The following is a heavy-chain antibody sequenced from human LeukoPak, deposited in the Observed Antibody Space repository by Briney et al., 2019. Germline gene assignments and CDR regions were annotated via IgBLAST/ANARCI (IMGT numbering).Heavy chain of an antibody. CDR3: AKDGDYYDSSGYYGD. J-gene: IGHJ4*02. D-gene: IGHD3-22*01. V-gene: IGHV3-30*18. Sequence: GGSLRLSCAASGFTFSSYGMHWVRQAPGKGLEWVAVISYDGSNKYYADSVKGRFTISRDNSKNTLYLQMNSLRAEDTAVYYCAKDGDYYDSSGYYGDWGQGTLVTVSS. CDR2: ISYDGSNK. CDR1: GFTFSSYG.